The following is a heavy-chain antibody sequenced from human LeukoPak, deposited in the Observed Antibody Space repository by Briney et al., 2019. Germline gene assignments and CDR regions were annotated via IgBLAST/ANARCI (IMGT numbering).Heavy chain of an antibody. J-gene: IGHJ4*02. CDR1: GFTVSSYW. CDR3: ARAGYSSSWYTFDY. D-gene: IGHD6-13*01. Sequence: PGGSLRLSCAASGFTVSSYWMHWVRQAPGKGLVWVSRINSDGISTNYADSVKGRFTISRDNAKNTLYLQMNSLRAEDTAVYYCARAGYSSSWYTFDYWGQGTLVTVSS. CDR2: INSDGIST. V-gene: IGHV3-74*01.